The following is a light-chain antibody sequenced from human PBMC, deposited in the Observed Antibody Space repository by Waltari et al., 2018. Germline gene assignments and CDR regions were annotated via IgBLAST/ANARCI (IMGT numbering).Light chain of an antibody. CDR3: QQYNDWPRT. CDR1: QSVSSN. Sequence: EIVMTQSPATLSASPGERATLSCRGSQSVSSNLAWDQQNPGQAPRLRIYGASTRATGVPARFSGSGSGTEFTLTISSLQSEDFAVYYCQQYNDWPRTFGQGTKVEIK. V-gene: IGKV3-15*01. CDR2: GAS. J-gene: IGKJ1*01.